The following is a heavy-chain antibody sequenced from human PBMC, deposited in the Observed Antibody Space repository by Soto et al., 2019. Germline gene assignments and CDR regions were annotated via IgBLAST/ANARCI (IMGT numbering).Heavy chain of an antibody. CDR3: ARGPDCGGDCYSGAPPTTFDY. CDR1: GGSISSGGYY. Sequence: PSETLSLTCTVSGGSISSGGYYWSWIRQHPGKGLEWIGYIYYSGSTYYNPSLKSRVTISVDTSKNQFSLKLSSVTAADTAVYYCARGPDCGGDCYSGAPPTTFDYWGQGTLVTVSS. CDR2: IYYSGST. V-gene: IGHV4-31*03. J-gene: IGHJ4*02. D-gene: IGHD2-21*02.